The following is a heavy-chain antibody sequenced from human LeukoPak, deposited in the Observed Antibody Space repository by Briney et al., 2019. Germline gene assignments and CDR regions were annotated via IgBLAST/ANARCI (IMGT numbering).Heavy chain of an antibody. Sequence: GGSLRLSCAASGFTFSGYSMNWVRQVPGKGLEWVSSISSSSSSIYYADSVKGRFTISRDNAKNSLYLQMNSLRAEDTAVYYCARDIEAAGLFLDYWGQGTLVTVSS. D-gene: IGHD6-13*01. CDR2: ISSSSSSI. J-gene: IGHJ4*02. CDR3: ARDIEAAGLFLDY. CDR1: GFTFSGYS. V-gene: IGHV3-21*01.